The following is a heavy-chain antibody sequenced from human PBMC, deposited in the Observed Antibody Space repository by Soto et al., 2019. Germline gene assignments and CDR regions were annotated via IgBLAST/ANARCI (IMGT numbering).Heavy chain of an antibody. CDR2: INPSGGST. D-gene: IGHD6-13*01. Sequence: ASVKVSCKASGYTFTSYYMHWVRQAPGQGLEWMGIINPSGGSTSYAQKFQGRVTMTRDTSTSTVYMELSSLRSEDTAVYYCARDGYGAAALARQARYYYYYYMDVWGKGTTVTVSS. CDR3: ARDGYGAAALARQARYYYYYYMDV. J-gene: IGHJ6*03. V-gene: IGHV1-46*03. CDR1: GYTFTSYY.